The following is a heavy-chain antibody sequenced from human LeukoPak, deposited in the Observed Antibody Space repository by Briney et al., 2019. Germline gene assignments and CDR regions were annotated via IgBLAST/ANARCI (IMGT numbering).Heavy chain of an antibody. V-gene: IGHV3-23*01. CDR1: GFTFNDYG. J-gene: IGHJ4*02. CDR2: ITCSDGRT. Sequence: PGGSLRLPRAVSGFTFNDYGKRRVPQAPGKGLEWVSAITCSDGRTFYADSVKGRFSISRGNSKNTLYLQMNSLRDEDTAVYYCAKVIRELDLSFQCWGQGTLVTVSS. CDR3: AKVIRELDLSFQC. D-gene: IGHD3-10*01.